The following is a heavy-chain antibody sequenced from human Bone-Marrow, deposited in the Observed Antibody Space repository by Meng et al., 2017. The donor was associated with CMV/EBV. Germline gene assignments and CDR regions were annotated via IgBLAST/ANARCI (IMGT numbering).Heavy chain of an antibody. D-gene: IGHD2-2*01. CDR3: ARDRKDCSSTDCYLGMDV. CDR1: GFTFSSYA. V-gene: IGHV3-30*04. CDR2: ISYDGSNK. Sequence: GESLKISCAASGFTFSSYAMHWVRQAPGKGLEWVAVISYDGSNKYYADSVKGRFTISRDNAKDSLYLQMNSLRAEDTAVYFCARDRKDCSSTDCYLGMDVWGQGTTVTVSS. J-gene: IGHJ6*02.